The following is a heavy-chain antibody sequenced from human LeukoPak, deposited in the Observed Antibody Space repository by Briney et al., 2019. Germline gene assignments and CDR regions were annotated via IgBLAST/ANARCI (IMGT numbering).Heavy chain of an antibody. D-gene: IGHD3-22*01. CDR1: GFTFSSYA. Sequence: GGSLRLSCAASGFTFSSYAMGWVRQAPGKGLEWVSAISGSGGSTYYADSVKGRFTISRDNSKNTLYLQMNSLRAEDTAVYYCAKDRSRYYYDSSGSFDYWGQGTLVTVSS. CDR3: AKDRSRYYYDSSGSFDY. CDR2: ISGSGGST. V-gene: IGHV3-23*01. J-gene: IGHJ4*02.